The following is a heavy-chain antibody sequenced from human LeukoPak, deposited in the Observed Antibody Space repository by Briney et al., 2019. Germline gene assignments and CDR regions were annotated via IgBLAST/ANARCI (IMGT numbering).Heavy chain of an antibody. Sequence: GGSLRLSCAASGFTFSSYAMSWVRQAPGKGLEWVSSISGSSGSTYYADSVKGRFTISRDNSKNTLYLQMNSLRAEDTAVYYCAKDLSKWEIAALDYWGQGTLVTVSS. CDR2: ISGSSGST. CDR1: GFTFSSYA. J-gene: IGHJ4*02. D-gene: IGHD1-26*01. V-gene: IGHV3-23*01. CDR3: AKDLSKWEIAALDY.